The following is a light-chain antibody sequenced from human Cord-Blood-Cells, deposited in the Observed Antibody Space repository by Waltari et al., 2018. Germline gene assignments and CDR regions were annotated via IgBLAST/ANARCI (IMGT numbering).Light chain of an antibody. CDR3: SSYTSSSTWV. J-gene: IGLJ3*02. CDR1: SSDVGGYNY. Sequence: QSALTQPASVSGSPGQSITISCTGTSSDVGGYNYVSWYQQHPGKAPKLMIYDVSKRPSGVSKRVSGSKSGNTASLTISGLQAEDEADYYCSSYTSSSTWVFGGGTKLTVL. CDR2: DVS. V-gene: IGLV2-14*01.